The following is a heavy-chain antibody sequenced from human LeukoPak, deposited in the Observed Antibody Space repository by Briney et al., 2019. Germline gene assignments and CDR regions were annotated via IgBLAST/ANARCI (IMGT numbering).Heavy chain of an antibody. J-gene: IGHJ4*02. D-gene: IGHD4-17*01. Sequence: QAGGSLRLSCAASGFTFSTYWMHWVRQAPGKGLLWVSRINGDGTSTKYADSVKGRFTISRDNARHTLYLQMNSLRAEDTAVYYCARASTTVPNLLDYWGQGTLVTVSS. V-gene: IGHV3-74*03. CDR1: GFTFSTYW. CDR3: ARASTTVPNLLDY. CDR2: INGDGTST.